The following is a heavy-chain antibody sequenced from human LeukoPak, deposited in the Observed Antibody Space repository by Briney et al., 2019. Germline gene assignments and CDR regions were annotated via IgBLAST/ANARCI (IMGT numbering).Heavy chain of an antibody. CDR2: IYYSGST. CDR3: ARVTVDIVATRYNWFDP. D-gene: IGHD5-12*01. J-gene: IGHJ5*02. Sequence: SETLSLTCTVSGGSISSSSYYWGWIRQPPGKGLEWIGSIYYSGSTYYNPSLNSRVTISVDTAKNQFSLKLSSVTAADTAVYYCARVTVDIVATRYNWFDPWGQGTLVTVSS. V-gene: IGHV4-39*07. CDR1: GGSISSSSYY.